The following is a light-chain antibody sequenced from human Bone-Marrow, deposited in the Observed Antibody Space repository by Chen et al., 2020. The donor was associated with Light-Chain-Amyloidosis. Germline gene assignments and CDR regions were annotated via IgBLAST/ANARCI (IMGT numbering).Light chain of an antibody. CDR1: DLPTKY. CDR2: RDT. CDR3: QSADSSGTYEVI. V-gene: IGLV3-25*03. J-gene: IGLJ2*01. Sequence: SYELTQPPSVSVSPGQTARINCSGDDLPTKYAYWYQQKPGQAPVLVIHRDTERPSGNSERFSGASSGTTATLTISGVQAEDEADYHCQSADSSGTYEVIFGGGTKLTVL.